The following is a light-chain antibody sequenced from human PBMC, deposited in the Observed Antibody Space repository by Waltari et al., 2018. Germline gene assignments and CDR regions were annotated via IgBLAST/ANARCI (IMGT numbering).Light chain of an antibody. CDR3: QQYNTYSS. V-gene: IGKV1-5*03. J-gene: IGKJ2*01. CDR2: KAS. CDR1: QSISNW. Sequence: DIQMTQSPSSLSASVGDRVTSTCRASQSISNWLAWYQQKPGKAPILLIYKASILKSGVPSMFSGSGSGTQFTLTISSLQPGDFATYYCQQYNTYSSFGQGTKLEIK.